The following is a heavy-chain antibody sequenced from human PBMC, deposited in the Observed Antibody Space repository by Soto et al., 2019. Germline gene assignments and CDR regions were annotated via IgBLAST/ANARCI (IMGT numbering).Heavy chain of an antibody. J-gene: IGHJ4*02. Sequence: GGSLRLSCAASGFTFSTYWMHWVRQVPGTGLVWVSRIDSDGSSTIYADSVKGRFTISRDNAKNTLYLQMNSLRAEDTAVYYCARGMSGSLYWGQGTLVTVSS. D-gene: IGHD3-3*01. V-gene: IGHV3-74*01. CDR3: ARGMSGSLY. CDR1: GFTFSTYW. CDR2: IDSDGSST.